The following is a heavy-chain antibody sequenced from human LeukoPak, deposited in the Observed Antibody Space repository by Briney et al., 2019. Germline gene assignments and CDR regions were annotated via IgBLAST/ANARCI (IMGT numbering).Heavy chain of an antibody. J-gene: IGHJ6*02. D-gene: IGHD7-27*01. CDR1: GGTFSSYA. CDR2: IIPIFGTA. Sequence: GASVKVSCKASGGTFSSYAISWVRQAPGQGLEWMGGIIPIFGTANYAQKFQGRVTITADESTSTAYMELSSLRSEDTAVYYCARGTGDPRLYYYYYGMDVWGQGTTVTVSS. V-gene: IGHV1-69*13. CDR3: ARGTGDPRLYYYYYGMDV.